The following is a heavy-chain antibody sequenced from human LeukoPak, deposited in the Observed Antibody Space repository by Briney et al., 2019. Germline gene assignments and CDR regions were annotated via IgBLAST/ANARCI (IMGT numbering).Heavy chain of an antibody. D-gene: IGHD3-10*01. CDR3: AKDPYYYYASPESWFDP. J-gene: IGHJ5*02. CDR1: GFTFSSYS. CDR2: ISSSSSYI. V-gene: IGHV3-21*04. Sequence: PGGSLRLSCAASGFTFSSYSMNWVRQAPGKGLEWVSSISSSSSYIYYADSVKGRFTISRDNAKNSLYLQMNSLRAEDTAVYYCAKDPYYYYASPESWFDPWGQGTLVTVSS.